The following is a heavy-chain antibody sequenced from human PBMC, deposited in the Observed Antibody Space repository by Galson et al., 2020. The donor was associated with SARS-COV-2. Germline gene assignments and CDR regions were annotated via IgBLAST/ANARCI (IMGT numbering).Heavy chain of an antibody. D-gene: IGHD3-22*01. CDR3: AATAYLYYYDSSGYRANWFDP. V-gene: IGHV1-24*01. Sequence: ASVKVSCKVSGYTLTELSMHWVRQAPGKGLEWMGGFDPEDGETIYAQKFQGRVTMTEDTSTDTAYMELSSLRSEDTAVYYCAATAYLYYYDSSGYRANWFDPWGQGTLVTVSS. CDR1: GYTLTELS. CDR2: FDPEDGET. J-gene: IGHJ5*02.